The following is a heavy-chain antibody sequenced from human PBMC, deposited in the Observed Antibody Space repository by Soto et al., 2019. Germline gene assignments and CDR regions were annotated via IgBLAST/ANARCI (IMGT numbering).Heavy chain of an antibody. CDR3: ARDLGYCTNGVCYPAWFDP. Sequence: ASVKVSCKASGYTFTSYAMYWLRQAPGQRLEWMGWINAGNGNTEYSQKFQGRVTITRDTSASTAYMELSSLRSEDTAVYYCARDLGYCTNGVCYPAWFDPWGQGTLVTVSS. CDR1: GYTFTSYA. V-gene: IGHV1-3*01. J-gene: IGHJ5*02. D-gene: IGHD2-8*01. CDR2: INAGNGNT.